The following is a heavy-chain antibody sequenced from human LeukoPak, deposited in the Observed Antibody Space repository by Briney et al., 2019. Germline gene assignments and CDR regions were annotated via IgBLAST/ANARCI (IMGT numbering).Heavy chain of an antibody. V-gene: IGHV3-33*01. CDR2: IWFDGSNK. CDR1: GFTFSSYG. CDR3: ARAGYGTGWYPGALDY. D-gene: IGHD6-19*01. Sequence: PGGSLRLSCAASGFTFSSYGMHWVRQAPGKGLQWVSGIWFDGSNKYYADSVKCRFTISRDNSKNTMYLQMNSLRVEDTAVYYCARAGYGTGWYPGALDYWGQGTLVTVSS. J-gene: IGHJ4*02.